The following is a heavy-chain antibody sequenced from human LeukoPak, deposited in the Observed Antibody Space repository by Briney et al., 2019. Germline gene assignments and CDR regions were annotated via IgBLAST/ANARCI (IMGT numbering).Heavy chain of an antibody. Sequence: ASVKVSCKASGYTFTSYAFHWVRQAPGQRLEWLGRIRAGNGDTKHSQKFQDRLTITRDTSASTDYMELSSLRSEDTAVYYCARDLYHDFWSGGIWGQGTTVTVSS. CDR1: GYTFTSYA. CDR2: IRAGNGDT. CDR3: ARDLYHDFWSGGI. V-gene: IGHV1-3*01. J-gene: IGHJ6*02. D-gene: IGHD3-3*01.